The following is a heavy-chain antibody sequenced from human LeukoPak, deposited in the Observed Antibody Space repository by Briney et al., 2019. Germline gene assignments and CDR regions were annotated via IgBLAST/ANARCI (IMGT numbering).Heavy chain of an antibody. D-gene: IGHD6-13*01. Sequence: SETLSLTCTVSGGSISSYYWSWIRQPPGKGLEWIGYIYYSGSTNYNPSLKSRVTISVDTSKNQFSLKLSSVTAADTAVYYCARDLRVSSSWYYFDYWGQGTLVTVSS. CDR3: ARDLRVSSSWYYFDY. V-gene: IGHV4-59*01. CDR1: GGSISSYY. J-gene: IGHJ4*02. CDR2: IYYSGST.